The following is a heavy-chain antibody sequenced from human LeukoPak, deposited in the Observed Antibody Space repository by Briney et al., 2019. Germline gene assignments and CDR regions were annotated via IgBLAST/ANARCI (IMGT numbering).Heavy chain of an antibody. V-gene: IGHV3-21*01. Sequence: GGSLRLSCAASGFTFSSYSMNWVRQAPGKGLEWVSSISSSSSYIYYADSVKGRFTISRDNAKNSLYLQMNSLRAEDTAVYYCVKDGKISRWLRYFDYWGQGTLVTVSS. CDR3: VKDGKISRWLRYFDY. CDR1: GFTFSSYS. CDR2: ISSSSSYI. J-gene: IGHJ4*02. D-gene: IGHD4-23*01.